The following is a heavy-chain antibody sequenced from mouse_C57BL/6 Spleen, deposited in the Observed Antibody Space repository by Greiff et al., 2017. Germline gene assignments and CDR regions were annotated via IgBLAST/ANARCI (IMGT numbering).Heavy chain of an antibody. Sequence: QVQLQQSGAELARPGASVKLSCKASGYTFTSYGISWVKQRTGQGLEWIGEIYPRSGNTYYNEKFKGKATLTADKSSSTAYMELRSLTSEDSAVYFCARGYDEDYAMDYWGQGTSVTVSS. CDR1: GYTFTSYG. CDR3: ARGYDEDYAMDY. J-gene: IGHJ4*01. V-gene: IGHV1-81*01. CDR2: IYPRSGNT. D-gene: IGHD2-2*01.